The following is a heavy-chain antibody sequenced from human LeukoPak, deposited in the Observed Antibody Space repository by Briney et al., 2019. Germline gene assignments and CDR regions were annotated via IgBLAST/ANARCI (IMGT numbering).Heavy chain of an antibody. J-gene: IGHJ4*02. CDR2: IYYSGST. V-gene: IGHV4-30-4*08. D-gene: IGHD6-13*01. CDR3: ARGAAGIAAAGSFDY. CDR1: GGSISSSSYY. Sequence: SETLSLTCTVSGGSISSSSYYWGRIRQPPGKGLEWVGYIYYSGSTYYNPSLKSRVTISVDTSKNQFSLKLSSVTAADTAVYYCARGAAGIAAAGSFDYWGQGTLVTVSS.